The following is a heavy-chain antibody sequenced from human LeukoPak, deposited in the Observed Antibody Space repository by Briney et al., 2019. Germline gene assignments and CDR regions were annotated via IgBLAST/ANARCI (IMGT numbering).Heavy chain of an antibody. Sequence: PGGSLRLSCAASGFTFSTSWMHWVRQAPGKGLVWVSQINSDGGRTRYADSVKGRLTISRDNAKNTGYLQMNSLRTDDTAMYYCARGRNGFFDYWGHGTLVTVSS. J-gene: IGHJ4*01. D-gene: IGHD5-24*01. CDR2: INSDGGRT. CDR3: ARGRNGFFDY. CDR1: GFTFSTSW. V-gene: IGHV3-74*01.